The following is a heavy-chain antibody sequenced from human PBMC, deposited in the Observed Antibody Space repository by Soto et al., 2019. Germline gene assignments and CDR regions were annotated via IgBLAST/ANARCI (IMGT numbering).Heavy chain of an antibody. CDR3: ARDRVAGIWGEALDI. CDR2: INPYNANT. V-gene: IGHV1-18*04. Sequence: QVQLVQSGTEVKKPGASVKVSCKTSGYTFTNHGINWVRQAPGQGLEWMGWINPYNANTNYAQKLQGPVTMTTDISPTPAYMDLRSPTSDVTSVYYGARDRVAGIWGEALDIWGQGTVVTVSS. D-gene: IGHD3-16*01. CDR1: GYTFTNHG. J-gene: IGHJ3*02.